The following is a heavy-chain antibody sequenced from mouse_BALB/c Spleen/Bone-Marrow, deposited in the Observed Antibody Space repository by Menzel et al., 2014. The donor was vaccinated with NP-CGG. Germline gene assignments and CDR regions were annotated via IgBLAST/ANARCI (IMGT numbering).Heavy chain of an antibody. CDR2: IVPANGNT. CDR3: VRYLYGNYFDY. CDR1: GFNIKDTY. D-gene: IGHD2-10*02. Sequence: VQLKESGAELVKPGASVKLSCTASGFNIKDTYMHWVKQRPEQGLEWIGRIVPANGNTKYDPKFQGKATITADTSSNTAYLQLTSPTSEDTAVYYCVRYLYGNYFDYWGQGTTLTVSS. V-gene: IGHV14-3*02. J-gene: IGHJ2*01.